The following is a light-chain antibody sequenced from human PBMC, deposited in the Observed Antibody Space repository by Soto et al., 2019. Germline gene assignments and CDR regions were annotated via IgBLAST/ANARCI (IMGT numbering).Light chain of an antibody. Sequence: VMTQSPATLSVAPGGRATLACGASRNVFTKVAWYQQQPGQAPRLLIYGASTRATGIPGRFSGGGSGTEFTFTISSLQSEDVAVYYCQQYDDWPWTFGQGTKVEI. CDR1: RNVFTK. V-gene: IGKV3-15*01. CDR3: QQYDDWPWT. CDR2: GAS. J-gene: IGKJ1*01.